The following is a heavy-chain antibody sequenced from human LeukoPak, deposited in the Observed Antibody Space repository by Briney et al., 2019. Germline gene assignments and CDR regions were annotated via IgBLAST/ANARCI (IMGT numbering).Heavy chain of an antibody. D-gene: IGHD2-15*01. CDR2: INSDGSST. V-gene: IGHV3-74*01. CDR3: ARDCSGGSCPLEH. J-gene: IGHJ1*01. Sequence: TGGSLRLSCAASGFTFDDYAMHWVRQAPGKGLVWVSRINSDGSSTSYADSVKGRFTISRDNAKNTLYLQMNSLRAEDTAVYYCARDCSGGSCPLEHWGQGTLVTVSS. CDR1: GFTFDDYA.